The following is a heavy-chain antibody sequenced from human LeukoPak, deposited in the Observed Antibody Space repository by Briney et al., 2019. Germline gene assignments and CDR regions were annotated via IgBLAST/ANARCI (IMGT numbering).Heavy chain of an antibody. D-gene: IGHD2-2*02. CDR2: ISYDGSNK. CDR3: ARAHPLYCSSTSCYTDYFDY. CDR1: GFTFSSYA. J-gene: IGHJ4*02. Sequence: PGGSLRLSCAASGFTFSSYAMHWVRQAPGKGLEWVAVISYDGSNKYYAGSVEGRFTISRDNSKNTLYLQMNSLRAEDTAVYYCARAHPLYCSSTSCYTDYFDYWGQGTLVTVSS. V-gene: IGHV3-30-3*01.